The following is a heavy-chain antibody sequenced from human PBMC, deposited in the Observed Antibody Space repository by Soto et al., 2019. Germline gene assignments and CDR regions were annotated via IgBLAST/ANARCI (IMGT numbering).Heavy chain of an antibody. CDR3: ARNLGAPGHDAFDI. D-gene: IGHD1-26*01. J-gene: IGHJ3*02. CDR1: GFTFSSYA. CDR2: ISYDGSNK. Sequence: LRLSCAASGFTFSSYAMHWVRQAPGKGLEWVAVISYDGSNKYYADSVKGRFTISRDNSKNTLYLQMNSLRAEDTAVYYCARNLGAPGHDAFDIWGQGTMVTVSS. V-gene: IGHV3-30-3*01.